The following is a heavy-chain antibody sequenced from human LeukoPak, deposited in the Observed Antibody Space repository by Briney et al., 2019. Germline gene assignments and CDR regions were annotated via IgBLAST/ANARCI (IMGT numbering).Heavy chain of an antibody. Sequence: SETLSLTCTVSGGSISSYYWSWIWQPPGKGLEWIGYIYYSGSTNYNPSLKSRVTISVDTSKNQFSLKLSSVTAADTAVYYCARLRSGGYSFDYWGQGTLVTVSS. CDR3: ARLRSGGYSFDY. V-gene: IGHV4-59*08. CDR1: GGSISSYY. CDR2: IYYSGST. D-gene: IGHD1-26*01. J-gene: IGHJ4*02.